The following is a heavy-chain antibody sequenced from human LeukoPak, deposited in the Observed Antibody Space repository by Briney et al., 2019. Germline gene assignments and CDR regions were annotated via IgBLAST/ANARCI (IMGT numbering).Heavy chain of an antibody. V-gene: IGHV3-23*01. CDR2: ISGSGGST. CDR3: AKRRLEDSGTYGGGFDF. CDR1: GFTFSSYA. Sequence: GGSLRLSCAASGFTFSSYAMSWVRQAPGKGLEWVSAISGSGGSTYYADSVKGRFTISRDNSKNMLHLQMNTLTTEDTAVYYCAKRRLEDSGTYGGGFDFWGQGTMVTVSS. D-gene: IGHD4-23*01. J-gene: IGHJ3*01.